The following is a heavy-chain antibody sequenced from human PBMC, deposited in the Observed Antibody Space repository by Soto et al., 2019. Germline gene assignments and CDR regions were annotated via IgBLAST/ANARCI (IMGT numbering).Heavy chain of an antibody. D-gene: IGHD4-17*01. J-gene: IGHJ4*02. CDR1: GGSISSSSYY. CDR2: IYYSGST. Sequence: QLQLQESGPGLVKPSETLSLTCTVSGGSISSSSYYWGWIRQPPGKGLEWIGSIYYSGSTYYNPSLKSRVTISVDTSKNQFSLKLSSVTAADTAVYYCAGKTTVTTFLDYWGQGTLVTVSS. CDR3: AGKTTVTTFLDY. V-gene: IGHV4-39*01.